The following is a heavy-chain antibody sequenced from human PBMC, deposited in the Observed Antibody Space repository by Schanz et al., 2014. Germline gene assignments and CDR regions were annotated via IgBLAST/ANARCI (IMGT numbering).Heavy chain of an antibody. Sequence: EVKLLESGGTLVRPGGSLRLSCAASGFTFSTYAMAWVRQAPGKGPEWVSYIRSSSTPIYYADSVKGRFTISRDNAKSSLYLQMNSLRVEDTAVYYCAASSGWHPSTDYWGQGTLVTVSS. CDR1: GFTFSTYA. D-gene: IGHD6-19*01. V-gene: IGHV3-48*04. CDR3: AASSGWHPSTDY. CDR2: IRSSSTPI. J-gene: IGHJ4*02.